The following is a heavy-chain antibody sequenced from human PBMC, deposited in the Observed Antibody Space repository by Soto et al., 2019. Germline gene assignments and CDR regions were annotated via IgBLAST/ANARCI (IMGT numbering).Heavy chain of an antibody. CDR1: GDSISSGGYS. V-gene: IGHV4-30-2*01. D-gene: IGHD3-3*01. CDR2: IYQSGST. CDR3: ARVNRSGYYFEY. Sequence: SETLSLTCAVSGDSISSGGYSWNWIRQAPGKGLEWIGYIYQSGSTSYNPSLKSRVTISVDRSKNQFSLKLNSVTAADTAVYYCARVNRSGYYFEYWGQGTPVTVS. J-gene: IGHJ4*02.